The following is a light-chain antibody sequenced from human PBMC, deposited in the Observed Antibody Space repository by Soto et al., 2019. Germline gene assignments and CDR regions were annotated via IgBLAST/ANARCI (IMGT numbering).Light chain of an antibody. CDR2: DVT. Sequence: QSALTQPASVSGSPGQSITISCTGTSSDVGGYNYVSWYQQHPVKAPKLMIYDVTNRPSGVSDRFSGSKSGNTASLTISGLQAEDEADYYCSSYTSSSTPYLFGTGTKLTVL. J-gene: IGLJ1*01. CDR1: SSDVGGYNY. V-gene: IGLV2-14*01. CDR3: SSYTSSSTPYL.